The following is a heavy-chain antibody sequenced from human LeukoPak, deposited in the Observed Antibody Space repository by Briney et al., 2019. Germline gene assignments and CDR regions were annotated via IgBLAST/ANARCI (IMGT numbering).Heavy chain of an antibody. V-gene: IGHV1-69*01. CDR3: AREPLWGSYRAFDY. D-gene: IGHD3-16*02. CDR1: GGTFSSYA. CDR2: IIPIFGTA. J-gene: IGHJ4*02. Sequence: EASVKVSCKASGGTFSSYAISWVRQAPGQGLEWMGGIIPIFGTANYAQKFQGRVTITADESTSTAYMELSSLRSEDTAVYYCAREPLWGSYRAFDYWGQGTLATVSS.